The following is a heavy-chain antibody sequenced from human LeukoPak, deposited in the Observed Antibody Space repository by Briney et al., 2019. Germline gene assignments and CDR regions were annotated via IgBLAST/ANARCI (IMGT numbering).Heavy chain of an antibody. CDR1: GGSISSYY. CDR3: ARDLYDSSGSYFDY. V-gene: IGHV4-59*01. J-gene: IGHJ4*02. Sequence: SETLSLTCTVSGGSISSYYWSWIRQPPGKGLEWIGYTYYSGSTNYNPSLKSRVTISVDTSKNQFSLKLSSVTAADTAMYYCARDLYDSSGSYFDYWGQGTLVTVSS. D-gene: IGHD3-22*01. CDR2: TYYSGST.